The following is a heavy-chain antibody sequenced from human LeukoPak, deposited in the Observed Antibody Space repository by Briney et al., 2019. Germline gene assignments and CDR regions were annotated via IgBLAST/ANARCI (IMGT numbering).Heavy chain of an antibody. CDR3: ARNNWNGAVVGPYYYYYMDV. J-gene: IGHJ6*03. CDR2: IIPIFGTA. D-gene: IGHD1-1*01. Sequence: GASVKVSCKASGGTFSSYAISWVRQAPGQGLEWMGGIIPIFGTANYAQKFQGRVTITADKSTSTAYMELSSLRSEDTAVYYCARNNWNGAVVGPYYYYYMDVWGKGTTVTVSS. V-gene: IGHV1-69*06. CDR1: GGTFSSYA.